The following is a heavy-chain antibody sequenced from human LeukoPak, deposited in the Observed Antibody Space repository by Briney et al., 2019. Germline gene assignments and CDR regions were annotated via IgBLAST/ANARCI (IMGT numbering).Heavy chain of an antibody. V-gene: IGHV3-30*02. Sequence: PGGSLRLSCAASGFTFSSYGMHWVRQAPGKGLEWVAFIRYDGSNKYYADSVKGRFTISRDNSKNTLYLQMNSLRAEDTAVYYCAKAIAAAGTRGDAFDIWGQGTVVTVSS. CDR1: GFTFSSYG. CDR3: AKAIAAAGTRGDAFDI. CDR2: IRYDGSNK. J-gene: IGHJ3*02. D-gene: IGHD6-13*01.